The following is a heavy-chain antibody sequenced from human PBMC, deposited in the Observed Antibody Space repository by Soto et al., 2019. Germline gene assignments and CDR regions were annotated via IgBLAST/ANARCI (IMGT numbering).Heavy chain of an antibody. V-gene: IGHV3-33*01. D-gene: IGHD2-15*01. J-gene: IGHJ1*01. CDR2: IWYDGSNK. CDR1: GFTFSSYG. CDR3: ARNERRYCSGGSCYHEYFQH. Sequence: QVQLVESGGGVVQPGRSLRLSCAASGFTFSSYGMHWVRQAPGKGLEWVAVIWYDGSNKYYADSVKGRFTISRDNSKNTLYLQMNSPRAEDTAVYYCARNERRYCSGGSCYHEYFQHWGQGTLVTVSS.